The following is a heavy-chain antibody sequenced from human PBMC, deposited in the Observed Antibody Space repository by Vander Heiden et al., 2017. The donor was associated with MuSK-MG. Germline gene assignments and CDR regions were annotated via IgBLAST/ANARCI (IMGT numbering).Heavy chain of an antibody. J-gene: IGHJ4*02. CDR2: VANEHNTYNT. CDR3: VRGPRVASSGTFRS. V-gene: IGHV3-72*01. D-gene: IGHD6-13*01. Sequence: EVQLMESGGGLVQPGGSMRLSCVGSGFIFSDSYIDWVRQAPGKGLEWLGRVANEHNTYNTDYAASVKGRFSISRDDSESSVHLQMGSLNTDDTAVYYCVRGPRVASSGTFRSWGQGTLVTVSS. CDR1: GFIFSDSY.